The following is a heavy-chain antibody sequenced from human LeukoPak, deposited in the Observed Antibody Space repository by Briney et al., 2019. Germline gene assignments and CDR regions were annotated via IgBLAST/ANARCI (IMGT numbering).Heavy chain of an antibody. D-gene: IGHD3-22*01. J-gene: IGHJ4*02. CDR3: ATHYYDSSGYYYPWDY. Sequence: GASVKVSCKASGGTFSSYAISWVRQAPGQGLEWMGRIIPIFGIANYAQKFQGRVTITADKPTSTAYMELSSLRSEDTAVYYCATHYYDSSGYYYPWDYWGQGTLVTVSS. CDR2: IIPIFGIA. CDR1: GGTFSSYA. V-gene: IGHV1-69*04.